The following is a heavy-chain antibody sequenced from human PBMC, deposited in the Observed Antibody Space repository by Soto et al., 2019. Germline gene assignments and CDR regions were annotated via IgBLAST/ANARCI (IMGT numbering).Heavy chain of an antibody. J-gene: IGHJ6*04. CDR3: AKPEGGYYYYGMDV. Sequence: EVQLLESGGGLVQPGGSLRLSCAASGFTFSSYAMSWVRQAPGKGREWVSAISGSGGSTYYADSVKGRFTISRDNSKNTLYLQMNSLRAEDTAVYYCAKPEGGYYYYGMDVWGKGTTVTVSS. D-gene: IGHD1-26*01. V-gene: IGHV3-23*01. CDR1: GFTFSSYA. CDR2: ISGSGGST.